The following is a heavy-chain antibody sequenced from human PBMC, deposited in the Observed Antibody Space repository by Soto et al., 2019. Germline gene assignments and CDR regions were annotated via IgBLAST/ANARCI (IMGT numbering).Heavy chain of an antibody. CDR3: TRNGTRDYCSGGSCYYYGMDV. V-gene: IGHV3-73*01. D-gene: IGHD2-15*01. J-gene: IGHJ6*02. Sequence: EVQLVESGGGLVQPGGSLKLSCAASGFTFSGSAMHWVRQASGKGLEWVGRIRSKANSYATAYAASVKGRFTISRDDSKNTAYLQMNSLKTEDTAVYYCTRNGTRDYCSGGSCYYYGMDVWGQGTTVTVSS. CDR1: GFTFSGSA. CDR2: IRSKANSYAT.